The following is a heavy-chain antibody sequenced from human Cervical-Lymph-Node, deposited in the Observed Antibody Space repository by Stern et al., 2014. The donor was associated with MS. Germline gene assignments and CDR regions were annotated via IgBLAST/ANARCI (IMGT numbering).Heavy chain of an antibody. CDR1: GFSLTTNGVG. J-gene: IGHJ4*02. Sequence: QVTLRESGPTLVTPRQTLTLTCTVSGFSLTTNGVGVGWIRQPPGKALEWLALIYWDDDKRYRPSLNSRLTITRDTSKNQVVLKLTDMDHVDTGTYYCAHRREFAAAAVEYFDSWGQGALVTVSS. V-gene: IGHV2-5*02. D-gene: IGHD6-13*01. CDR3: AHRREFAAAAVEYFDS. CDR2: IYWDDDK.